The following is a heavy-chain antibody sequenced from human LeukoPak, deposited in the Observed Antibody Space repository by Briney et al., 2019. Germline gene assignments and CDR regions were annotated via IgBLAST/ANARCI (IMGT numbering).Heavy chain of an antibody. Sequence: ASVKVSCKASGYTFTNNYLHWVRQAPGQGLEWMGMIYPRDGSTSYAQNFQGRATVTRDTSTTTVHMELRGLRSEDTAVYYCARDQEGFDYWGQGTVVTVSS. V-gene: IGHV1-46*01. J-gene: IGHJ4*02. CDR2: IYPRDGST. CDR1: GYTFTNNY. CDR3: ARDQEGFDY.